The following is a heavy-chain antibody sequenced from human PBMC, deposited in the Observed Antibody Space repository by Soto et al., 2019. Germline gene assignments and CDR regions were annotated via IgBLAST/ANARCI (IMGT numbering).Heavy chain of an antibody. V-gene: IGHV3-30-3*01. D-gene: IGHD3-22*01. CDR1: GFTFSSYA. CDR2: ISYDGSNK. CDR3: ARVVYYDSSGAFLWFDY. J-gene: IGHJ4*02. Sequence: QVQLVESGGGVVQPGRSLRLSCAASGFTFSSYAMHWVRQAPGKGLEWVAVISYDGSNKYYADSVKGRFTISRDNSKNTLYLQMNSLRAEDTAVYYCARVVYYDSSGAFLWFDYWGQGTLVTVSS.